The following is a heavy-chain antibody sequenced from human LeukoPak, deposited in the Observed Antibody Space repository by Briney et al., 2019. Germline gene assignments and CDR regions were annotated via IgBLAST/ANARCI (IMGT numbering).Heavy chain of an antibody. Sequence: GGSLRLSCAASGFTFQAYSMNWVRQAPGKGLEWLSFISRTGNTTYYADSVKGRFTISRDNAKNSLYLQMNSLRAEDTAVYYCARDSSDVIVLHYFDYWGQGTLVTVSS. CDR3: ARDSSDVIVLHYFDY. V-gene: IGHV3-48*04. D-gene: IGHD3-22*01. J-gene: IGHJ4*02. CDR1: GFTFQAYS. CDR2: ISRTGNTT.